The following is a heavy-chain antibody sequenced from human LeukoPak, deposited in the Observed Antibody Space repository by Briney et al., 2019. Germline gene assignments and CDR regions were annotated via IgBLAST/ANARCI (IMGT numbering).Heavy chain of an antibody. D-gene: IGHD2-2*01. J-gene: IGHJ4*02. CDR2: ISYDGSNK. CDR1: GFTFSSYA. CDR3: ARDRGIVVVPAGTFDY. Sequence: GGSLRLSCAASGFTFSSYAVHWVRQAPGKGLEWVAVISYDGSNKYYADSVKGRFTVSRDNSKNTLYLQMNSLRAEDTAVYYCARDRGIVVVPAGTFDYWGQGTLVTVSS. V-gene: IGHV3-30*04.